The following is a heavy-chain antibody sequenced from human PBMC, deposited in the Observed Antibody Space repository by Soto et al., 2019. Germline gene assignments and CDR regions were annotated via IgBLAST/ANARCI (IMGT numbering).Heavy chain of an antibody. Sequence: KAXETLSLTCGVYGWSFSGYYWTWIRQAPGKGLEWIGEINHSGGTNYNSSLKSRVTISVDTSKNQLSLTLYSVTAADTAVYYCARDRQYYQFWSGYQNERSYGMDAWGQGTTVTVSS. D-gene: IGHD3-3*02. V-gene: IGHV4-34*01. J-gene: IGHJ6*02. CDR1: GWSFSGYY. CDR2: INHSGGT. CDR3: ARDRQYYQFWSGYQNERSYGMDA.